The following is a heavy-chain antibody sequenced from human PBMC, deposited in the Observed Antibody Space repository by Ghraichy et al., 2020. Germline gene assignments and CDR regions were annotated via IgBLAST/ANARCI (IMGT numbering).Heavy chain of an antibody. CDR1: GLIFSSYG. CDR3: ARDPDLAVAYYFDY. CDR2: IWSDGSNK. V-gene: IGHV3-33*01. Sequence: GGSLRLSCAASGLIFSSYGMHWVRQAPGKGLEWVAVIWSDGSNKYYADSVKGRFTITRDNFKNTLYLQMNSLRAEDTAVYYCARDPDLAVAYYFDYWGQGTLVTVSS. J-gene: IGHJ4*02. D-gene: IGHD6-19*01.